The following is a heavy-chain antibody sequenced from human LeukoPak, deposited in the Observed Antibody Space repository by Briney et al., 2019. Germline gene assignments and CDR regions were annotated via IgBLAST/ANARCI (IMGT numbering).Heavy chain of an antibody. CDR1: GSTLGGFP. CDR3: AKEGNYYDSSGYHYGEGYFDY. Sequence: GASLRLSWPASGSTLGGFPWTGVGRAPGKGRDGSPLFSGIGGSTYYADSVKGRFTISRDNSKNTLYLQMNSLRAEDTAVYYCAKEGNYYDSSGYHYGEGYFDYWGQGTLVTVSS. J-gene: IGHJ4*02. CDR2: FSGIGGST. V-gene: IGHV3-23*01. D-gene: IGHD3-22*01.